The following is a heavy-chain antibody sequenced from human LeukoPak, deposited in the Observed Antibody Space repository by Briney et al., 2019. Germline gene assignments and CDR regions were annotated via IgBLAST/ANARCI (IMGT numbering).Heavy chain of an antibody. CDR2: INHSGST. CDR3: ARYSSSGDWFDP. Sequence: SETLSLTCAVYGGSFTDFCWSWIRQPPGKGLEWIGEINHSGSTNYNPSLKSRVTISVDTSKNQFSLRLNSVTAADTAVYYCARYSSSGDWFDPWDQGVLVTVSS. J-gene: IGHJ5*02. CDR1: GGSFTDFC. V-gene: IGHV4-34*01. D-gene: IGHD6-19*01.